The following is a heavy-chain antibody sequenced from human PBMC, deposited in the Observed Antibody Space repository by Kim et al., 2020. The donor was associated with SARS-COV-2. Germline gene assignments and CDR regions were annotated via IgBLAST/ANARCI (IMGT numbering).Heavy chain of an antibody. J-gene: IGHJ4*02. CDR3: ARAIITMIVVVKYFDY. Sequence: SETLSLTCTVSGGSISSGGYYWSWIRQHPGKGLEWIGYIYYSGSTYYNPSLKSRVTISVDTSKNQFSLKLSSVTAADTAVYYCARAIITMIVVVKYFDYWGQGTLVSVSS. CDR1: GGSISSGGYY. CDR2: IYYSGST. V-gene: IGHV4-31*03. D-gene: IGHD3-22*01.